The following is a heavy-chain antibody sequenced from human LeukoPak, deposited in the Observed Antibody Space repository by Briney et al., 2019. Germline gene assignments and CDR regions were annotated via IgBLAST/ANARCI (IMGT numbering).Heavy chain of an antibody. J-gene: IGHJ4*02. Sequence: SETLSLTCTVSGGSISSSSYYWDWIRQPPGKGLEWIGSVSYSGSTYYNPSLKSRVSISVDTSKTQFSLNLSSVTAADTAVYSCARRRGGEDYFDSWGQGTLVTVPS. CDR2: VSYSGST. D-gene: IGHD2-21*01. CDR3: ARRRGGEDYFDS. V-gene: IGHV4-39*01. CDR1: GGSISSSSYY.